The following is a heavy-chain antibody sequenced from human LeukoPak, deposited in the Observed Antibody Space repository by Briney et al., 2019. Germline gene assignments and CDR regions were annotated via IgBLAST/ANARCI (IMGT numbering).Heavy chain of an antibody. J-gene: IGHJ4*02. Sequence: ASVKVSCKASGGTFSSYAISWVRQPPGQGLEWMGGIIPIFGTANYAQKFQGRVTITADESTSTAYMELSSLRAEDTAVYYCARVTGAVAGPDEADYWGQGTLVTVSS. CDR2: IIPIFGTA. V-gene: IGHV1-69*13. CDR3: ARVTGAVAGPDEADY. CDR1: GGTFSSYA. D-gene: IGHD6-19*01.